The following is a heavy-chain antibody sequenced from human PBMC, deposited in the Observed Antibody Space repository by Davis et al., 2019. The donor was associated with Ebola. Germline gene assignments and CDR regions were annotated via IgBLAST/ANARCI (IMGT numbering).Heavy chain of an antibody. V-gene: IGHV3-23*01. CDR2: ISGSGGST. D-gene: IGHD3-10*01. CDR1: GFTFSSYA. CDR3: TAGGYGSGSRGDY. Sequence: GGSLRLSCAASGFTFSSYAMSWVRQAPGKGLEWVSAISGSGGSTYYADSVKGRFTISRDNSKNTLYLQMNSLKTEDTAVYYCTAGGYGSGSRGDYWGQGTLVTVSS. J-gene: IGHJ4*02.